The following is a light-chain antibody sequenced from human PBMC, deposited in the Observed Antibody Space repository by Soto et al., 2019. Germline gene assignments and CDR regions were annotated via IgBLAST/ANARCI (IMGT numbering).Light chain of an antibody. CDR3: SSYTSSSTRL. CDR1: SSDVGGYNY. V-gene: IGLV2-14*01. CDR2: AVS. Sequence: QSALTQPASVSGSPGQSITISCTGTSSDVGGYNYVSWYQQHPGKAPKLMIYAVSDRPSGVSNRFSGSKSGNTASLTISGLQAEDEADYYCSSYTSSSTRLFGGGPTLTVL. J-gene: IGLJ2*01.